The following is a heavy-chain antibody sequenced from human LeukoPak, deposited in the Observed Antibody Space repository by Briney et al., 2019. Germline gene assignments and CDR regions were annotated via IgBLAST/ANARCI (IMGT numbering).Heavy chain of an antibody. D-gene: IGHD6-13*01. CDR3: ARDFPSGVAAPGNFDY. Sequence: PGGSLRLSCAASGFTFSDCSMTWVRQAPGKGLEWVSYISGSGGTVNYADSVKGRFTISRDNAKNSLHLQMSSLRADDTAVYYCARDFPSGVAAPGNFDYWGQGTLVTVSS. J-gene: IGHJ4*02. V-gene: IGHV3-48*01. CDR2: ISGSGGTV. CDR1: GFTFSDCS.